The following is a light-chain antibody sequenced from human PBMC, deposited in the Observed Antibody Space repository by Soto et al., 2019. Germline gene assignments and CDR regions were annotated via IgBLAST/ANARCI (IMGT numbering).Light chain of an antibody. Sequence: QSALTQPTSASGSPGQSVTISCTGTSSDVGGYDYVSWYQQYPGKAPKLIIYEVVKRPSGVPNRFSGSRSGSTASLTVSGLQAEDEADYYCSSYAGSNTGVFGGGTKLTVL. CDR1: SSDVGGYDY. V-gene: IGLV2-8*01. J-gene: IGLJ3*02. CDR3: SSYAGSNTGV. CDR2: EVV.